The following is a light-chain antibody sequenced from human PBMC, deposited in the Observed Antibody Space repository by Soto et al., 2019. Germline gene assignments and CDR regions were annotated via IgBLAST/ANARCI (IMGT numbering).Light chain of an antibody. CDR2: AAS. J-gene: IGKJ4*01. CDR3: QQSFSAPLT. V-gene: IGKV1-39*01. CDR1: QSLASY. Sequence: DIQMTQSPSSLSASVGDRVTITCRASQSLASYLNWYQHKPGEAPNLLIFAASKLRSGVSSRFSATGSETEFTLTISDLKPADFATYYCQQSFSAPLTFGGGTKVEIK.